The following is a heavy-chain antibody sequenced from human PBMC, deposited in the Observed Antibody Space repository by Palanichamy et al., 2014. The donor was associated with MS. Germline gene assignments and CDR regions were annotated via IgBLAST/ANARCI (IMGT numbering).Heavy chain of an antibody. J-gene: IGHJ5*02. CDR3: ARARFRGVWYGFDP. D-gene: IGHD3-3*01. CDR2: SGST. CDR1: GDSISTYY. Sequence: QVQLQESGPGLVKPSETLSLTCNVSGDSISTYYWAWIRQPPGKGLEWIGNSGSTNYNPSLKSRVTMSIDTSKNQFSLNLSSVTAADTAIYYCARARFRGVWYGFDPWSQGTLVTVSS. V-gene: IGHV4-59*01.